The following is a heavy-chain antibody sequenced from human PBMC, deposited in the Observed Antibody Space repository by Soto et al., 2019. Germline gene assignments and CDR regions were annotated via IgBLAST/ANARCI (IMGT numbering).Heavy chain of an antibody. CDR2: INHSGST. CDR3: ASANDFCSGYGP. CDR1: GGSFSGYY. D-gene: IGHD3-3*01. V-gene: IGHV4-34*01. J-gene: IGHJ5*02. Sequence: QVQLQQWGAGLLKPSETLSLTCAVYGGSFSGYYWSWIRQPPGKGLEWIGEINHSGSTNYNPSLKSRVTISVDTSKNQFSLKLSSVTAADTAVYYCASANDFCSGYGPWGQGTLVTVSS.